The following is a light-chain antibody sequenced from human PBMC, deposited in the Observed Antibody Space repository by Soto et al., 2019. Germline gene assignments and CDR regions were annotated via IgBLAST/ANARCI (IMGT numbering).Light chain of an antibody. CDR1: QGISSY. V-gene: IGKV1-8*01. CDR2: AAS. CDR3: QQYYSYSWT. Sequence: IRMTQSPSSFSASTGDRVTISCRASQGISSYLAWYQQKPGKAPKLLIYAASTLQSGVPSRFSGSGSGTDFTLTISCLQSEDFATYYCQQYYSYSWTFGQGTKVDIK. J-gene: IGKJ1*01.